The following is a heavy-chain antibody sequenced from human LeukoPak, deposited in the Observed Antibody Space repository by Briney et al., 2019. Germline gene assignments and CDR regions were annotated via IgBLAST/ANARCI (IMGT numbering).Heavy chain of an antibody. CDR2: ISSSYSTM. CDR1: GFTFSSYS. Sequence: GGSLRLSCAASGFTFSSYSTNWVRQAPGKGLEWVSYISSSYSTMYYADSVRGRFTISRDNAKNSLYLQMNSLRDEDTAVYYCARDASGWGFTDYWGQGTLVTVSS. D-gene: IGHD6-19*01. V-gene: IGHV3-48*02. J-gene: IGHJ4*02. CDR3: ARDASGWGFTDY.